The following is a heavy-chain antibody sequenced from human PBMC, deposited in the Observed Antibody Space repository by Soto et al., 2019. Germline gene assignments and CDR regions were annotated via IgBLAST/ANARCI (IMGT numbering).Heavy chain of an antibody. V-gene: IGHV3-23*01. CDR1: GFTFSSYA. J-gene: IGHJ3*02. D-gene: IGHD1-1*01. Sequence: PGGSLRLSCAASGFTFSSYAMSWVRQAPGKGLEWVSAISGSGGSTSYADSVKGRFTISRDNSKNTLYLQMNGLRAEDTAIYFCAREGYTFGPGAVSGAFDIWGQGTMVTVSS. CDR2: ISGSGGST. CDR3: AREGYTFGPGAVSGAFDI.